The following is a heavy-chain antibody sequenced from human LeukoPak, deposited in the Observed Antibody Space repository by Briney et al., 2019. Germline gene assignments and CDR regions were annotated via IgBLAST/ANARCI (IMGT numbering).Heavy chain of an antibody. J-gene: IGHJ6*04. D-gene: IGHD2-2*01. CDR1: GGSISSGGYY. V-gene: IGHV4-31*03. CDR2: IYYSGST. Sequence: SQTLSLTCTVSGGSISSGGYYWSWIRQHPGKGLEWIGYIYYSGSTYYNPSLKSRVTISVDTSKNQFSLKLSSVTAADTAVYYCARDGGYCSSTSCSRHYYGMDVWGKGTTVTVSS. CDR3: ARDGGYCSSTSCSRHYYGMDV.